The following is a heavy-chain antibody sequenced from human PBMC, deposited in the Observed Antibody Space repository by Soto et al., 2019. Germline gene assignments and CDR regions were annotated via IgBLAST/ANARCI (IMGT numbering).Heavy chain of an antibody. CDR2: ISAYNGNT. CDR3: ARDPRYSGSYCFDY. Sequence: GASVKVSCKASGYTFTSYGISWVRQAPGQGLEWMGWISAYNGNTNYAQKLQGRVTMTTDTSTSTAYMELRSLRSDDTAVYYCARDPRYSGSYCFDYWGQGTLVTVSS. V-gene: IGHV1-18*01. J-gene: IGHJ4*02. D-gene: IGHD1-26*01. CDR1: GYTFTSYG.